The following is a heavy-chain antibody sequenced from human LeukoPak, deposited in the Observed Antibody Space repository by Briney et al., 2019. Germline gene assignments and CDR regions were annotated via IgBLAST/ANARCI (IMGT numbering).Heavy chain of an antibody. CDR2: SGGAT. CDR3: IKERTGTYSFDY. D-gene: IGHD1-7*01. J-gene: IGHJ4*02. Sequence: PGGSLRLSCSASGFTLSSYSMHWVRQAPGKGLEYVSTSGGATYYADSVKGRFTISRDNAKNTLYLQMSSLRAEDTAVYYCIKERTGTYSFDYWGQGTLVTVSS. V-gene: IGHV3-64D*09. CDR1: GFTLSSYS.